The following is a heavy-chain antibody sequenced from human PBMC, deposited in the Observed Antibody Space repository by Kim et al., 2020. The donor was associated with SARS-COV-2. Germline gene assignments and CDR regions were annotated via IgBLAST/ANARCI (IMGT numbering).Heavy chain of an antibody. J-gene: IGHJ5*02. Sequence: GGSLRLSCAASGFTVSSNYMSWVRQAPRKGLEWVSVMYSVGSTYYADSVKGRFTISRDNSKNTKSLHMNSLRGEDTAVYYCARARGSDFDEGCNWFDPWGEGTLATLSP. CDR1: GFTVSSNY. CDR2: MYSVGST. CDR3: ARARGSDFDEGCNWFDP. V-gene: IGHV3-53*01. D-gene: IGHD5-12*01.